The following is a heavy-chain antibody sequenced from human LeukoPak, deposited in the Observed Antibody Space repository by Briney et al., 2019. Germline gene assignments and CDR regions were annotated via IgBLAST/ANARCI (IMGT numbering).Heavy chain of an antibody. J-gene: IGHJ4*02. D-gene: IGHD3-10*01. CDR3: VRVWRGYYFDS. CDR2: VRNKANTYST. CDR1: RFTVSSNY. Sequence: GGSLRLSCAASRFTVSSNYMTWVRQAPGKGLEWVGRVRNKANTYSTNYAASVKGRFSITRDDSMNSVYLQMNSLKTEDTAVYYCVRVWRGYYFDSWGQGILVTVSS. V-gene: IGHV3-72*01.